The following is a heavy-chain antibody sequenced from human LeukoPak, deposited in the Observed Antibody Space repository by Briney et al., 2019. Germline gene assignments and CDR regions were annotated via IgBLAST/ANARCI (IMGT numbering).Heavy chain of an antibody. Sequence: SETLPLTCTVSGGSISSSSYYWGWIRQPPGKGLEWIGSIYYSGSTYYNPSLKSRVTISVDTSKNQFSLKLSSVTAADTAVYYCARHPQKGVFDPWGQGTLVTVSS. V-gene: IGHV4-39*01. CDR2: IYYSGST. CDR3: ARHPQKGVFDP. CDR1: GGSISSSSYY. D-gene: IGHD3-10*01. J-gene: IGHJ5*02.